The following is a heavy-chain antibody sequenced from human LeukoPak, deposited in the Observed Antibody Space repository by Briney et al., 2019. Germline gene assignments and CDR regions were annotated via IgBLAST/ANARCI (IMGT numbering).Heavy chain of an antibody. D-gene: IGHD6-13*01. CDR2: ISVSVDST. CDR3: ARGSKTAGTIYSFDY. V-gene: IGHV3-23*01. J-gene: IGHJ4*02. Sequence: GGSLRLSRAASGFTFSSYGMSWVRQAPGKGLEWVSGISVSVDSTYYADSVKGRFTISRDNSKNTVYLQRNSLRAEDTAVYYCARGSKTAGTIYSFDYWGQGTLVTVSS. CDR1: GFTFSSYG.